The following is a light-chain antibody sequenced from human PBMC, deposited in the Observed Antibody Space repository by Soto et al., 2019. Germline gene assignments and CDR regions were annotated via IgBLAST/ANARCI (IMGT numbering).Light chain of an antibody. CDR2: GAS. CDR3: LQDINYPWT. V-gene: IGKV1-6*01. J-gene: IGKJ1*01. CDR1: QSISDR. Sequence: IQMTQSPSTLSASVGDRVTITCRASQSISDRLAWYQRKPGKPPKVLIYGASNLQSGVPPRFSGSGSGTDFTLAISSLQPEDSATYYCLQDINYPWTFGQGTKVDIK.